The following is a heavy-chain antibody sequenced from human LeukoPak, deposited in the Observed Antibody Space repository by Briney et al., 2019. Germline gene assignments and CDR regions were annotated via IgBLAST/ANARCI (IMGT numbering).Heavy chain of an antibody. Sequence: PSETLSLTCTVSGGSITPYYWSWIRQPPGKELEWIAYIYYSGTTNYNPSLKSRVTISVDTSKNQFSLNLGSVTAADTAIYYCARGPYGDYVFDYWGQGALVTVSS. CDR1: GGSITPYY. V-gene: IGHV4-59*01. D-gene: IGHD4-17*01. J-gene: IGHJ4*02. CDR3: ARGPYGDYVFDY. CDR2: IYYSGTT.